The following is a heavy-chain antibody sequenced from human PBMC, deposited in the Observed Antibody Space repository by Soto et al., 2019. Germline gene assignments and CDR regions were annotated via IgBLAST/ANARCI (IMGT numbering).Heavy chain of an antibody. V-gene: IGHV3-48*02. Sequence: QSGGSLRLSCVASGFTFGHFDMNWVRQTPGKGLEWVSYISSSSTTIYYADSLKGRFTISRDNARNSLYLQMNSLRDEDTAVYYCAGDASGYYHYLSWGQGTLVTVSS. D-gene: IGHD3-22*01. J-gene: IGHJ4*02. CDR1: GFTFGHFD. CDR3: AGDASGYYHYLS. CDR2: ISSSSTTI.